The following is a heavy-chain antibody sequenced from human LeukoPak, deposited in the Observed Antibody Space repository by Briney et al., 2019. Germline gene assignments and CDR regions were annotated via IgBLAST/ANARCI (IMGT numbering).Heavy chain of an antibody. CDR1: GGSISSSSYY. Sequence: SETLSLTCTVSGGSISSSSYYWGWIRQPPGKGLEWIGSIYYSGSTYYNPSLKSRVTISVDTSKNQFSLKLSSVTAADTAVYYCARQAVYYDILTGYYSVGRYYYYYMDVWGKGTTVTISS. CDR2: IYYSGST. D-gene: IGHD3-9*01. CDR3: ARQAVYYDILTGYYSVGRYYYYYMDV. V-gene: IGHV4-39*01. J-gene: IGHJ6*03.